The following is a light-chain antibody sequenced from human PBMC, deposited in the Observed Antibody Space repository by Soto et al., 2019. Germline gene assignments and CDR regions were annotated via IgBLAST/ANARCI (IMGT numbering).Light chain of an antibody. Sequence: IVMTQSPLSLPVTPGEPASISCRSSQSLLHSNGYTYLDWYLKKPGQSPQLLIYLGSNRASGVPDRFSVSGSGTDFTLKISRVEAEDVGVYYCMQGLQTPTFGGGTNLEIK. CDR2: LGS. CDR3: MQGLQTPT. CDR1: QSLLHSNGYTY. J-gene: IGKJ4*01. V-gene: IGKV2-28*01.